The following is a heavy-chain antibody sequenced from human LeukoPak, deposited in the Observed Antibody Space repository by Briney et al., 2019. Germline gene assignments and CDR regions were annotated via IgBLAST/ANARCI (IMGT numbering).Heavy chain of an antibody. Sequence: GGSLRLSCAASGFTFSSYAMSWVRQAPGKGLEWVPAIGGSGGSTYYADSVKGRFTISRDNSKNTLYLQMNSLRAEDTAVYYCAKSLGYCSGGSCSHYYYYGMDVWGQGTTVTVSS. CDR1: GFTFSSYA. D-gene: IGHD2-15*01. CDR3: AKSLGYCSGGSCSHYYYYGMDV. J-gene: IGHJ6*02. CDR2: IGGSGGST. V-gene: IGHV3-23*01.